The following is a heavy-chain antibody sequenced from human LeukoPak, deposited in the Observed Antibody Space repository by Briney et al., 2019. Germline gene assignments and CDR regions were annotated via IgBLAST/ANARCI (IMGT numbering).Heavy chain of an antibody. Sequence: GGSLRLSCAASGFTFSSYWMGWVRQAPGKGLEWVANIKQDGSEKYYVDSVKGRFTISRDNAKNSLYLQMNSLRAEDTAVYYCARVWPSNYDDAFDIWGQGTMVTVSS. CDR3: ARVWPSNYDDAFDI. CDR1: GFTFSSYW. V-gene: IGHV3-7*01. CDR2: IKQDGSEK. J-gene: IGHJ3*02. D-gene: IGHD4-11*01.